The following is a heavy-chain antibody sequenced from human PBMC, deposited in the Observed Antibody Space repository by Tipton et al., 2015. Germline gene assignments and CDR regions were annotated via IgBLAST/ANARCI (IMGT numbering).Heavy chain of an antibody. CDR1: GYIFTGYY. CDR2: MNPNSGDT. Sequence: QSGPEVKKPGASVKVSCKASGYIFTGYYLHWVRQAPGQGLEWMGGMNPNSGDTDYAQKFQGRVTMTRNTSISTAYMELSSLRSEDTAVYYCARGGIAAGSSPWFDPWGQGTLVTVSS. J-gene: IGHJ5*02. V-gene: IGHV1-8*02. D-gene: IGHD6-13*01. CDR3: ARGGIAAGSSPWFDP.